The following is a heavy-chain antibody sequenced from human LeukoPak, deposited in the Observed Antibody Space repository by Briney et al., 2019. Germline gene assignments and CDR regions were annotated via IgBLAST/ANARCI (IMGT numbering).Heavy chain of an antibody. J-gene: IGHJ4*02. D-gene: IGHD3-16*01. CDR1: GGSFSGYY. CDR3: ARDVGGKEGV. V-gene: IGHV4-30-4*08. Sequence: PSETLSLTCAVYGGSFSGYYWSWIRQPPGKGLEWIGYIYYSGSTYYNPSLKSRVTISVDTSKNQFSLKLSSVTAADTAVYYCARDVGGKEGVWGQGTLVTVSS. CDR2: IYYSGST.